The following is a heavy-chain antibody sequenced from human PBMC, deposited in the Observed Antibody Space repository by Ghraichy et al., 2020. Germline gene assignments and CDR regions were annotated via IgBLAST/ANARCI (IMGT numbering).Heavy chain of an antibody. CDR1: GYTFTGYY. Sequence: ASVKVSCKASGYTFTGYYMHWVRQAPGQGLEWMGWINPNSGGTNYAQKFQGRVTMTRDTSISTAYMELSRLRSDDTAVYYCARDLWLRTHYYYYGMDVWGQGTTVTVSS. CDR3: ARDLWLRTHYYYYGMDV. V-gene: IGHV1-2*02. CDR2: INPNSGGT. J-gene: IGHJ6*02. D-gene: IGHD5-12*01.